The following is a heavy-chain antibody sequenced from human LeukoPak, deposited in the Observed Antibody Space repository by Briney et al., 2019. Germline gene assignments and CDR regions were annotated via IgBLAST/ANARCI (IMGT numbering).Heavy chain of an antibody. CDR3: ARRWLQYFDN. V-gene: IGHV4-59*01. D-gene: IGHD5-24*01. CDR1: GGSISSYH. Sequence: SETLSLTCTVSGGSISSYHWNWIRQPPGKGLEWIGYMYYSGSTNYNPSLKSRVTISVDTSKNQFSLKLSSVTAADTAVYYCARRWLQYFDNWGQGTLVTVSS. CDR2: MYYSGST. J-gene: IGHJ4*02.